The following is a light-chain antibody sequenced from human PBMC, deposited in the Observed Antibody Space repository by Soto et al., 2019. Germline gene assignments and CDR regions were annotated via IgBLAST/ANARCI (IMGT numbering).Light chain of an antibody. Sequence: DIQMTQSPSSLSASVGDSVTITCRASQDISNHLVWFQQKPGKAPKSLLYAASSLQGGVPSKFSRSGSGTDFTLAIGSLQPEDFATYYCQQYKSYPLTFGGGTRVEIK. V-gene: IGKV1-16*02. CDR1: QDISNH. CDR2: AAS. CDR3: QQYKSYPLT. J-gene: IGKJ4*01.